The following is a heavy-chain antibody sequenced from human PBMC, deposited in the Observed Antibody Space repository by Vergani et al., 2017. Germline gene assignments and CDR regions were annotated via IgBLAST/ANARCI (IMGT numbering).Heavy chain of an antibody. Sequence: EVQLVESGGGLVQPGGSLRLSCSASGFTFSSYAMHWVRQAPGKGLEWVGRIKSKTDGGTTDYAAPVKGRFTISRDDSKNTLYLQMNSLKTEDTAVYYCTTVSVRQQHPFFDYWGQGTLVTVSS. V-gene: IGHV3-15*01. CDR3: TTVSVRQQHPFFDY. CDR1: GFTFSSYA. J-gene: IGHJ4*02. D-gene: IGHD6-13*01. CDR2: IKSKTDGGTT.